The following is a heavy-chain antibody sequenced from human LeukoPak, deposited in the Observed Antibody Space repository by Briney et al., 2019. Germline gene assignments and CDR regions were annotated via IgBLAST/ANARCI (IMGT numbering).Heavy chain of an antibody. Sequence: GGSLRLSCAASGFTFSSYAMSWVRQAPGKGLEWVSAIRTNGGGTYYVDSVKGRLTISRDNSKNTLYLQMNSLRAEDTAGYYCAKSTVSPNYYDISASFDYWGQGTLVTVSS. CDR2: IRTNGGGT. CDR3: AKSTVSPNYYDISASFDY. V-gene: IGHV3-23*01. CDR1: GFTFSSYA. D-gene: IGHD3-22*01. J-gene: IGHJ4*02.